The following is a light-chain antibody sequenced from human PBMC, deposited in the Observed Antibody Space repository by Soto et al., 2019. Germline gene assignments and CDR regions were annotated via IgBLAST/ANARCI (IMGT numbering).Light chain of an antibody. V-gene: IGLV2-8*01. CDR1: SRDVGGYNY. Sequence: QSLLHPPPPPTLRPRRALTLPCTRNSRDVGGYNYVSWYQQHPGKAPKLMIYEVSKRPSGVPDRFSGSKSGNTASLTVSGLQAEDEADYYCSSYEGSNTFVFGTGTKVTVL. CDR3: SSYEGSNTFV. J-gene: IGLJ1*01. CDR2: EVS.